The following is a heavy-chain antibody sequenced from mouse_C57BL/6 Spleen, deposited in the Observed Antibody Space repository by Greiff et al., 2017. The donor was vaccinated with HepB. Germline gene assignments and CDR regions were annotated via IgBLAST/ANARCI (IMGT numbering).Heavy chain of an antibody. D-gene: IGHD1-1*01. CDR1: GYAFSSYW. Sequence: QVQLQQSGAELVKPGASVKISCKASGYAFSSYWMNWVKQRPGKGLEWIGQIYPGDGDTNYNGKFKGKAKLTADKSSSTAYMQRSSLTSGDSAVYFCARDNYYGSSYEDYWGQGTTLTVAS. J-gene: IGHJ2*01. CDR2: IYPGDGDT. CDR3: ARDNYYGSSYEDY. V-gene: IGHV1-80*01.